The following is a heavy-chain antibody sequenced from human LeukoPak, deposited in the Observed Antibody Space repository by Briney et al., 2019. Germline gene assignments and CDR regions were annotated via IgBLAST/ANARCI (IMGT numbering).Heavy chain of an antibody. J-gene: IGHJ4*02. CDR3: AKAPVTTCSGAYCYPFDY. CDR2: ISVSGNT. V-gene: IGHV3-23*01. CDR1: GFTLSSYA. D-gene: IGHD2-15*01. Sequence: PGGSLTLSCTASGFTLSSYAMSWLRQGPGKGLEWVSAISVSGNTYHADSVKGRFTISRDSSKNTLYLQMNSLRAGDAAVYYCAKAPVTTCSGAYCYPFDYWSQGTLVTVSS.